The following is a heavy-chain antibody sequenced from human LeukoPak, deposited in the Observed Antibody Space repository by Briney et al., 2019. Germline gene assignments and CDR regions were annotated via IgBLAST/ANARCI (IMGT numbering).Heavy chain of an antibody. Sequence: GGSLRLSCEASGFTFSSYGMHWVRQAPGKGLEWVAVLWSDGNNKYCTDSVKGRFTISRDNSKNTLYLPMDSLRAEDTAVYYCAKEGSGVRGSYYFDCWGQGTLVTVSS. CDR3: AKEGSGVRGSYYFDC. D-gene: IGHD3-10*01. V-gene: IGHV3-33*06. CDR2: LWSDGNNK. J-gene: IGHJ4*02. CDR1: GFTFSSYG.